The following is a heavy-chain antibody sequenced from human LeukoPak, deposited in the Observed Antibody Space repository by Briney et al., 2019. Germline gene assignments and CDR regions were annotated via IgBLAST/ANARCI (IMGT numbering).Heavy chain of an antibody. V-gene: IGHV3-30*04. CDR1: GFTFSSYA. Sequence: GSLRLSCAASGFTFSSYAMHWVRQAPGKGLEWVAVISYDGSNKYYADSVKGRFTISRDNSKNTLYLQMNSLRAEDTAVYYCARDFSMVAAKGSYYYGMDVWGQGTTVTVSS. CDR2: ISYDGSNK. J-gene: IGHJ6*02. CDR3: ARDFSMVAAKGSYYYGMDV. D-gene: IGHD2-15*01.